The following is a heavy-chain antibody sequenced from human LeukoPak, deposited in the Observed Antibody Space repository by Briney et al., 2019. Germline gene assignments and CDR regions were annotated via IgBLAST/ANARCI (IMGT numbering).Heavy chain of an antibody. CDR2: INPNSGGT. D-gene: IGHD3-10*01. CDR3: APEGSGTPQIDY. J-gene: IGHJ4*01. CDR1: GYTFPGYY. V-gene: IGHV1-2*02. Sequence: GPVKVSCKASGYTFPGYYMHWVRQAPGQGLEWMGWINPNSGGTNYAQKFQGRVTMTRDTSISTAYMELSRLRSDDTAVYYCAPEGSGTPQIDYWGQGTLVTVSS.